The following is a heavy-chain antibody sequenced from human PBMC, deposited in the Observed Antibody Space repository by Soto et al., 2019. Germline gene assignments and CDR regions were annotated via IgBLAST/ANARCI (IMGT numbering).Heavy chain of an antibody. CDR1: GGSFSGYC. J-gene: IGHJ4*02. V-gene: IGHV4-34*01. Sequence: SETLSLTCAVYGGSFSGYCWSWIRQPPGKGLEWIGEINHSGSTNYNPSLKSRVNISVDTSKNQFSLKLSSVTAADTAVYYCARYALAFDYWGQGTLVTVSS. CDR2: INHSGST. CDR3: ARYALAFDY. D-gene: IGHD3-16*01.